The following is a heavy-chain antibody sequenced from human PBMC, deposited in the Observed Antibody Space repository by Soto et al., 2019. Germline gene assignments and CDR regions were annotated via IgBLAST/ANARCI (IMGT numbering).Heavy chain of an antibody. J-gene: IGHJ4*02. CDR1: GASISSGGAYY. CDR2: IHYSGST. D-gene: IGHD3-10*01. Sequence: SETLSLTCAVSGASISSGGAYYWSWIRQSPGKDLEWIGYIHYSGSTHYNSSLKSRVTMSVDTAKNRFSLKVSSVTAADSAVYYCARSPKGLGNFDYWGQGTLVTVYS. V-gene: IGHV4-30-4*01. CDR3: ARSPKGLGNFDY.